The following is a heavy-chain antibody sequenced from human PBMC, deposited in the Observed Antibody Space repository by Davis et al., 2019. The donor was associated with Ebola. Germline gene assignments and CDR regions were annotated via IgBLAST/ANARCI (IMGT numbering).Heavy chain of an antibody. D-gene: IGHD3-22*01. V-gene: IGHV4-4*02. CDR2: IYHSGST. CDR3: ARLDYDSSGSFDY. CDR1: GGSISSSNW. J-gene: IGHJ4*02. Sequence: SETLSLTCAVSGGSISSSNWWSWVRPPPGRGLEWIGEIYHSGSTNYNPSLKSRVTISVDTSKNQFSLKLSSVTAADTAVYYCARLDYDSSGSFDYWGQGTLVTVSS.